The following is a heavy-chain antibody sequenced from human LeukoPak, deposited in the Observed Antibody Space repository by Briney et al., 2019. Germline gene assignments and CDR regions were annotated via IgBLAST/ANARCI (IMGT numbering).Heavy chain of an antibody. Sequence: ASVKVSCKASGYTFTSYGISWVRQAPGQGLEWMGWISAYNGNTNYAQKLQGRVTMTTDTSTSTAYMELRSLRSDDTAVYYCARTLGYCGYDLILRFDPWGQGTLVTVSS. CDR3: ARTLGYCGYDLILRFDP. J-gene: IGHJ5*02. CDR1: GYTFTSYG. CDR2: ISAYNGNT. D-gene: IGHD5-12*01. V-gene: IGHV1-18*01.